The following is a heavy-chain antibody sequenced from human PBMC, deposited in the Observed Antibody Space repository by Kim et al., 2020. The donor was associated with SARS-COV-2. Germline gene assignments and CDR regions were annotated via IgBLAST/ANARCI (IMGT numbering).Heavy chain of an antibody. CDR1: GGTFSSYA. Sequence: SVTVSCKASGGTFSSYAISWVRQAPGQGLEWMGGIIPIFGTANYAQKFQGRVTITADESTSTAYMELSSLRSEDTAVYYCARAYYYDSSGYYGAFDIWGQGTMVTVSS. V-gene: IGHV1-69*13. D-gene: IGHD3-22*01. J-gene: IGHJ3*02. CDR3: ARAYYYDSSGYYGAFDI. CDR2: IIPIFGTA.